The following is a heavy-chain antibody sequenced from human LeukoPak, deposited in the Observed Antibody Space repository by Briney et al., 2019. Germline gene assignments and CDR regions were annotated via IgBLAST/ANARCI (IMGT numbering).Heavy chain of an antibody. CDR1: GGSISSYY. Sequence: SETLSLTCTVSGGSISSYYWSWIRQPPGKGLEWIGYIYYSGSTNHNPSLKSRVTISADTSKNQFSLKLSSVTAADTAIYYCARDMIAAANWYSDLWGRGTLVTVSS. CDR3: ARDMIAAANWYSDL. V-gene: IGHV4-59*13. CDR2: IYYSGST. J-gene: IGHJ2*01. D-gene: IGHD6-13*01.